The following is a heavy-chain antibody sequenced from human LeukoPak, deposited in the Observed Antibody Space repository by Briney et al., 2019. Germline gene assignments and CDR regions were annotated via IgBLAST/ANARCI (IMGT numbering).Heavy chain of an antibody. D-gene: IGHD6-13*01. J-gene: IGHJ5*02. CDR1: GFSFSGSG. CDR2: SRSKANSYAT. Sequence: GGSLRLSCAASGFSFSGSGIHWVRQASGKGLEWVGRSRSKANSYATAYAASVKGRVTISRDDSKNTAYLQMNSVKTDDTAVYYCTRGIDSSWYANDWFDPWGQGTLVTVSS. CDR3: TRGIDSSWYANDWFDP. V-gene: IGHV3-73*01.